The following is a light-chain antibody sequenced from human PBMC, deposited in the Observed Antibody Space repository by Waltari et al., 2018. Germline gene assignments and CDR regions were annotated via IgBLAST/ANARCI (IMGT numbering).Light chain of an antibody. CDR3: QQRSNWPPLT. CDR1: QNLHKY. J-gene: IGKJ4*01. CDR2: EAS. Sequence: EVVLTQSPASLSSSPGERVTLPCRASQNLHKYLAWYQQKPGQAPRLLSYEASNRATGIPDRFSGSGSGTDFTLTIDSLEPEDFAVYFCQQRSNWPPLTFGGGTKVEIK. V-gene: IGKV3-11*01.